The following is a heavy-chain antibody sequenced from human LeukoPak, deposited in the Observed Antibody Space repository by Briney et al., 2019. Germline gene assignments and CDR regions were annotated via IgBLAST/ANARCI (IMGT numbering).Heavy chain of an antibody. Sequence: PGRSLRLSCAASGFMFADYAMHWVRQAPGKGLEWVAGITWNSGNVGYADSVNGRFTISRDNAKNSLYLQMNSLRAEDTAVYYCARERHDFWSGYVDYWGQGTLVTVSS. CDR3: ARERHDFWSGYVDY. CDR2: ITWNSGNV. V-gene: IGHV3-9*01. D-gene: IGHD3-3*01. CDR1: GFMFADYA. J-gene: IGHJ4*02.